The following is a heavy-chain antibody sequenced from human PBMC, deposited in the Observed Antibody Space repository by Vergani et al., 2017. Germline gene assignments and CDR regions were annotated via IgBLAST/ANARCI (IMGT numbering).Heavy chain of an antibody. D-gene: IGHD4-17*01. CDR2: IIPILGIA. J-gene: IGHJ4*02. Sequence: QVQLVQSGAEVKKPGSSVKVSCKASGGTFSSYTISWVRQAPGQGLEWMGRIIPILGIANYAQKFQGRVTITADKSTSTAYMELSSLRSEDTAVYYCARDARLGYGDYGGVFDYWGQGTLVTVSS. CDR1: GGTFSSYT. CDR3: ARDARLGYGDYGGVFDY. V-gene: IGHV1-69*04.